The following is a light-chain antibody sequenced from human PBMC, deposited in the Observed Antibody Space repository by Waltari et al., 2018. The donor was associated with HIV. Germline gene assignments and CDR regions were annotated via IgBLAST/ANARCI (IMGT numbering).Light chain of an antibody. Sequence: QSALTQPASVSGSPGQSITISCTGTSSDIGAYDYVSWYRQHPGKAPQLIISDVVDRPSGVSERISGSKSGNTASLTISGLQAEDEADYYCSSYTGRITPYVFGTGTKVTVL. V-gene: IGLV2-14*03. CDR1: SSDIGAYDY. J-gene: IGLJ1*01. CDR2: DVV. CDR3: SSYTGRITPYV.